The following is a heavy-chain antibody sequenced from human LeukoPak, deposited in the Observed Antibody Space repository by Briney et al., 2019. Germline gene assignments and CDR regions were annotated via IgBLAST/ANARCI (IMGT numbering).Heavy chain of an antibody. J-gene: IGHJ4*02. CDR1: GYSFTSYW. CDR3: ARKYMSVTTSFDY. D-gene: IGHD4-17*01. CDR2: IYPGDSDT. V-gene: IGHV5-51*01. Sequence: GESLKISCKGSGYSFTSYWIGWVRQMPGKGLEWMGIIYPGDSDTRYSPSFQGQVTITADKSISTAYLQWSSLKASDTAMYYCARKYMSVTTSFDYWGQGTLVTVSS.